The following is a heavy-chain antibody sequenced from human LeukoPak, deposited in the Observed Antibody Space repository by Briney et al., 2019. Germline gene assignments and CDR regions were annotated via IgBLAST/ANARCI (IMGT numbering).Heavy chain of an antibody. V-gene: IGHV4-38-2*01. CDR1: GYSISGGYY. J-gene: IGHJ6*03. CDR2: IYHSGST. CDR3: ARAPNLNAIFRVVYYMDV. D-gene: IGHD3-3*02. Sequence: SETLSLTCAVSGYSISGGYYWGWIRQPPGRGLEWIATIYHSGSTYYNPSLKSRVTISVDTSKNQFSLRLSSVTAADTAAYYCARAPNLNAIFRVVYYMDVWGKGTTVTVSS.